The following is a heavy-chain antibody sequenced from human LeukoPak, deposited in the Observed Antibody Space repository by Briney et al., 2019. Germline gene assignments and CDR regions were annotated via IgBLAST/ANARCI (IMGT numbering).Heavy chain of an antibody. CDR1: GGSISSGGYY. V-gene: IGHV4-30-2*01. J-gene: IGHJ6*03. CDR3: ARVPRSYYYYYYMDV. CDR2: IYHSGST. Sequence: SETLSLTCTVSGGSISSGGYYWSWIRQPPGKGLEWIGYIYHSGSTYYNPSLKSRVTMSVDRSKNQFSLKLSSVTAADTAVYYCARVPRSYYYYYYMDVWGKGTTVTVSS.